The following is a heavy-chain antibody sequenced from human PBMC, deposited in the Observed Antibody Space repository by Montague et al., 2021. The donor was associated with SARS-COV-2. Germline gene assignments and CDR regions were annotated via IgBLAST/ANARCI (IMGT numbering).Heavy chain of an antibody. CDR3: ARAQNICFIANCVNYFDL. CDR1: GGSTSNYY. J-gene: IGHJ4*02. Sequence: SETLSLTCTVSGGSTSNYYWTWIRQSPGKGLQWTGYIFYTGSKKFNPSLKTRVSMSLDASKNHFSLRLSAVTAADTARYYCARAQNICFIANCVNYFDLWGLGALVTVSS. V-gene: IGHV4-59*01. D-gene: IGHD2-15*01. CDR2: IFYTGSK.